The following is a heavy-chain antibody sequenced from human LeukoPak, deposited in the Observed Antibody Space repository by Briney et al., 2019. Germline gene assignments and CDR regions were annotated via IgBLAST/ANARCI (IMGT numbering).Heavy chain of an antibody. CDR2: INTNTGNP. CDR3: ASTSGSTIYDYYYGMDV. CDR1: GYTFTGYS. D-gene: IGHD1-26*01. Sequence: ASVKVSCKASGYTFTGYSIHWVRQAPGQGLEWMGWINTNTGNPTYAQGFTGRFVFSLDTSVSTAYLQISSLKAEDTAVYYCASTSGSTIYDYYYGMDVWGQGTTVTVSS. J-gene: IGHJ6*02. V-gene: IGHV7-4-1*02.